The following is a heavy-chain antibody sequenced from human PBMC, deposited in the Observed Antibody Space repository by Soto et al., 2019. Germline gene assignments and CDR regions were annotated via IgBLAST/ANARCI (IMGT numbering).Heavy chain of an antibody. V-gene: IGHV3-23*01. CDR1: GFTFSSYA. Sequence: EVQLLESGGGLVQPGGSLRLSCAASGFTFSSYAMSWVRQAPGKGLEWVSAISGSGYHSYYADAVKGRFTISRDNSKNTLYLQMNSLRAEDTAVHYCAKDGSYYDSPTESDFWGQGTLVTVSS. D-gene: IGHD3-22*01. CDR3: AKDGSYYDSPTESDF. J-gene: IGHJ4*02. CDR2: ISGSGYHS.